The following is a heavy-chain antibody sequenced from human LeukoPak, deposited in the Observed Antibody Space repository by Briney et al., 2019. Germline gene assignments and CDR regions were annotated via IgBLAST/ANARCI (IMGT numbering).Heavy chain of an antibody. D-gene: IGHD4-17*01. V-gene: IGHV4-4*02. J-gene: IGHJ4*02. CDR2: IYHSGST. CDR1: GDSISSSNW. CDR3: AREIRADYGIGYFDY. Sequence: NSSETLSLTCAVSGDSISSSNWWSWVRQPPGKGLEWIGEIYHSGSTNYNPSLKSRVTISVDTSKNQFSLKLSSVTAADTAVYYCAREIRADYGIGYFDYWGQGTLVTVSS.